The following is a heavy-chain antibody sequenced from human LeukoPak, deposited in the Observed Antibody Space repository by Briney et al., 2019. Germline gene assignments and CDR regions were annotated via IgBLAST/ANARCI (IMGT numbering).Heavy chain of an antibody. CDR3: ARGNYYDSSGFQWYFDY. CDR2: IIPIFGTA. V-gene: IGHV1-69*06. D-gene: IGHD3-22*01. CDR1: GGTFSSYA. Sequence: SVKVSCKASGGTFSSYAISWVRQAPGQGLEWMGGIIPIFGTANYAQKFQGRVTITADKSTSTAYMELSSLRSEDTAVYYCARGNYYDSSGFQWYFDYWGQGTLVTVSS. J-gene: IGHJ4*02.